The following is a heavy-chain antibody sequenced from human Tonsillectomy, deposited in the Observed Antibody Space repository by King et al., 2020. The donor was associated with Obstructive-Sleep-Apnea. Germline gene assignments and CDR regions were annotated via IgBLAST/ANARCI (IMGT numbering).Heavy chain of an antibody. D-gene: IGHD5-24*01. CDR3: ARWGETATIKLRAFDI. J-gene: IGHJ3*02. CDR2: IHHSGSS. Sequence: VQLQESGPGLVKPSETLSLTCSVSGGSITSHYWNWIRQSPGKGLEWIGYIHHSGSSNYNPSLKSRFAMSVYTSKNQFSLKLSPATAADTAVYYCARWGETATIKLRAFDIWGQGTMVTVSS. CDR1: GGSITSHY. V-gene: IGHV4-59*08.